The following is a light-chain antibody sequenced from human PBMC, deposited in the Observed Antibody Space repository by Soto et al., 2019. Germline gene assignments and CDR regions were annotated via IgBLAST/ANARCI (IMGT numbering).Light chain of an antibody. J-gene: IGKJ4*01. Sequence: EIVLTQSPGTLSLSPGERATLSCRASQSVSSSYLAWYQQKPGQAPRLLIYGASSRATGIPDRFSGSGSGIDFTLTISRLEPEDFAVYYCQQYGSSPQGVTFGGGTKVEIK. V-gene: IGKV3-20*01. CDR2: GAS. CDR1: QSVSSSY. CDR3: QQYGSSPQGVT.